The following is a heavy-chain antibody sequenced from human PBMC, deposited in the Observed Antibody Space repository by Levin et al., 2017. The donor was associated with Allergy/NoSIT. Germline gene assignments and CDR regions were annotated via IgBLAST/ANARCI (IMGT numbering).Heavy chain of an antibody. J-gene: IGHJ4*02. D-gene: IGHD2-2*01. CDR2: INPNSGGT. CDR3: ARAGGFYCSSTSCYGGNFDY. Sequence: PGGSLRLSCKASGYTFTGYYMHWVRQAPGQGLEWMGWINPNSGGTNYAQKFQGRVTMTRDTSISTAYMELSRLRSDDTAVYYCARAGGFYCSSTSCYGGNFDYWGQGTLVTVSS. CDR1: GYTFTGYY. V-gene: IGHV1-2*02.